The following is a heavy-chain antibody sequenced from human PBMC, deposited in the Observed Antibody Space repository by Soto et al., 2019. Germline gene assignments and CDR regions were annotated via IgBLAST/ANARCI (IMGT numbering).Heavy chain of an antibody. V-gene: IGHV3-23*01. CDR2: IQGSDLNT. Sequence: EVQLLESGGGLVQPGGSLRLSCAVSGLTFTSLHLSWVRQPPGKGLEWVSAIQGSDLNTYYADSVRGRFTISRDISKNTLFLQMNSLSAEATAVYFCVTQSWNYWGQGTLVTVSS. CDR3: VTQSWNY. D-gene: IGHD1-1*01. J-gene: IGHJ4*02. CDR1: GLTFTSLH.